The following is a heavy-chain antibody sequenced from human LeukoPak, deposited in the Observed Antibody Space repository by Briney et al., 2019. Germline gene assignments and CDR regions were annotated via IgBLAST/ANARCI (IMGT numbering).Heavy chain of an antibody. J-gene: IGHJ5*02. Sequence: SGPTLVKPTQTLTLTCTFSGFSLSTSGVGVGWIRQPPGKGLEWIGSIYYSGSTYYNPSLKSRVTISVDTSKNQFSLKLSSVTAADTAVYYCARDRPLFDPWGQGTLVTVSS. CDR3: ARDRPLFDP. V-gene: IGHV4-39*07. CDR1: GFSLSTSGVG. CDR2: IYYSGST.